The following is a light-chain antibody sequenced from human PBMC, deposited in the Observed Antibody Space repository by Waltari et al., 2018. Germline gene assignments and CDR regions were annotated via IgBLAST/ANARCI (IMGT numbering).Light chain of an antibody. CDR1: SSNFGNNY. CDR2: RNN. CDR3: AAWDDSLSGL. V-gene: IGLV1-47*01. Sequence: QSVLSQPPSASATPGQRATISCSGSSSNFGNNYAYWYQKFPGTPPKLLIYRNNQRPSGLPVRFSGAKSGTSASLTISGRRSEDEAEYYCAAWDDSLSGLFGGGTKLTVL. J-gene: IGLJ3*02.